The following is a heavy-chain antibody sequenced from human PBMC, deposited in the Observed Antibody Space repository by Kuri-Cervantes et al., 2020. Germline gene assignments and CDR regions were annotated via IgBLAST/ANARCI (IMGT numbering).Heavy chain of an antibody. D-gene: IGHD4-17*01. V-gene: IGHV4-61*01. CDR3: ASSSHGNYRIMNWFDP. Sequence: SETLSLTCTVSGGSVSSGSYYWSWIRQPPGKGLEWIGYIYYSGSTNYNPSLKSRVTISVDTSKNQFSLKLSSVTAADTAVYYCASSSHGNYRIMNWFDPWGQGTLVTVSS. CDR2: IYYSGST. J-gene: IGHJ5*02. CDR1: GGSVSSGSYY.